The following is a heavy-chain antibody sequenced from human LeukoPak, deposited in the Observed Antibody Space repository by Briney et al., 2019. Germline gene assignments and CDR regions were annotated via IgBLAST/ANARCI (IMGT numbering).Heavy chain of an antibody. D-gene: IGHD4-17*01. V-gene: IGHV4-39*01. CDR3: ASHLGDYPDAD. J-gene: IGHJ4*02. Sequence: SETLSLTCTVSGASISSHNYYWAWIRQPPGKGLECIGSVSYSGNSYYSPSLRSRASISSDTSKNQFSLKVNSVTAADTAMYYCASHLGDYPDADWGQGILVTVSS. CDR1: GASISSHNYY. CDR2: VSYSGNS.